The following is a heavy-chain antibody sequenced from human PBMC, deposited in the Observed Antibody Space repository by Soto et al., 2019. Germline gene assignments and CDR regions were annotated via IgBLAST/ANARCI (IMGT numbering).Heavy chain of an antibody. D-gene: IGHD2-15*01. Sequence: EVQLVESGGGLVKPGGSLRLSCSASGFTFINAWMGWVRQAPGKGLGWVGRVRSKTEGGTIDYAAPVKGRFTISRDESKNTLYLQMTSLRTEDTAVYYCTTIAVVTPGFDYWGQGTRVTVSS. V-gene: IGHV3-15*01. J-gene: IGHJ4*02. CDR2: VRSKTEGGTI. CDR3: TTIAVVTPGFDY. CDR1: GFTFINAW.